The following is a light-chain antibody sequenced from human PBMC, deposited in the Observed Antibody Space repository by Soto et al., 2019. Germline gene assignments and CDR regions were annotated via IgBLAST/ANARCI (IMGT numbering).Light chain of an antibody. V-gene: IGKV1-27*01. Sequence: DIQMTHSPSSLSASLADRVTVTCRASQGINHYLAWFQQKPGKVPKLLIYATSTLQSGVPSRFSGSGFGTDFTLTISSLQPEDVATYYCQKHNSAPLFFGPGTKVDIK. CDR2: ATS. CDR3: QKHNSAPLF. CDR1: QGINHY. J-gene: IGKJ3*01.